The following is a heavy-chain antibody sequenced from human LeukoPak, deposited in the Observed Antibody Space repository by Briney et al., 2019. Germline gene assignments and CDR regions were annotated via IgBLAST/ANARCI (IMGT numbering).Heavy chain of an antibody. Sequence: PGGSLRLSCAASGFTFSSYAMSWVRQAPGKGLEWVSAISGSGGSTYYADSVKGRFTISRDNSKNTLYLQMNSLRAEDTAVYYCAKVGSYYYDSSGSSYWGQGTLVTVSS. CDR1: GFTFSSYA. D-gene: IGHD3-22*01. CDR3: AKVGSYYYDSSGSSY. CDR2: ISGSGGST. J-gene: IGHJ4*02. V-gene: IGHV3-23*01.